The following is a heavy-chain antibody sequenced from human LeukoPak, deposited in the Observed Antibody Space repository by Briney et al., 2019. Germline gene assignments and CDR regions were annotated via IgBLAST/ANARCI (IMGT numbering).Heavy chain of an antibody. D-gene: IGHD5-18*01. V-gene: IGHV4-4*07. Sequence: PSETLSLTCTVSGGSISSYYWSWIRQPAGKGLEWIGRIYTSGSTNYNPSLKSRVTMSVDTSKNQFSLKLSCVTAADTAVYYCARGVGRYSYGYGYFDYWGQGTLVTVSS. CDR3: ARGVGRYSYGYGYFDY. J-gene: IGHJ4*02. CDR2: IYTSGST. CDR1: GGSISSYY.